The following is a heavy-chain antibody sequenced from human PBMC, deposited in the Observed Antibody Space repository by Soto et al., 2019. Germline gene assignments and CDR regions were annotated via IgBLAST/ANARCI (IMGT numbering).Heavy chain of an antibody. V-gene: IGHV3-53*01. CDR3: VASGPTWFDP. CDR1: GLPVSSNY. Sequence: TGGSLRLSCAASGLPVSSNYMSWVRQAPGKGLEWVSVIYSGGSTYYADSVKGRFTISRDNSKNTLYLQMNSLRAEDTAVYYCVASGPTWFDPWGQGTLVTVSS. D-gene: IGHD3-10*01. CDR2: IYSGGST. J-gene: IGHJ5*02.